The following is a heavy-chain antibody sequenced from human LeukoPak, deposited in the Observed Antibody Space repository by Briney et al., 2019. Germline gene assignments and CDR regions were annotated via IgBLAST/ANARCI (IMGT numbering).Heavy chain of an antibody. D-gene: IGHD1-26*01. V-gene: IGHV3-30*02. J-gene: IGHJ4*02. CDR3: ANHDIYSGSYSEEQKYYFDY. Sequence: QPGGSLRLSCAASGFTFSSYGMHWVRQAPGKGLEWVAFIRYDGSNKYYADSVKGRFTISRDNSKNTLYLQMNSLRAEDTAVYYCANHDIYSGSYSEEQKYYFDYWGQGTLVTVSS. CDR1: GFTFSSYG. CDR2: IRYDGSNK.